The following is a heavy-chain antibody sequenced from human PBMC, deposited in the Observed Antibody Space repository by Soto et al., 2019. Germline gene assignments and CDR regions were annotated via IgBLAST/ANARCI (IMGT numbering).Heavy chain of an antibody. Sequence: EVHLVESGGGLVQTGGSLRLSCAIFESTVSRDWMNWVRQAPGKGLEWVAHINQDGSEKYYVDSVKGRFTISRDNAKKALYLLMSGLRPACTAMYYCSGGVGGAFGGQGTLVTVS. J-gene: IGHJ4*02. CDR3: SGGVGGAF. V-gene: IGHV3-7*04. CDR2: INQDGSEK. D-gene: IGHD1-26*01. CDR1: ESTVSRDW.